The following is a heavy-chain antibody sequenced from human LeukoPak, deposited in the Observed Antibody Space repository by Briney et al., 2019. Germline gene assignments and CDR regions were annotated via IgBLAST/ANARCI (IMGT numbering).Heavy chain of an antibody. CDR1: GLIVSGDY. CDR2: IYSGGTT. J-gene: IGHJ4*02. Sequence: GGSLRLSCAASGLIVSGDYMSWVRQAPGKGPEWVSVIYSGGTTYYADSVKGRFTISRDNSKNTWYLQMNSLRAEDTAVYYCAKGASITIFGVVYDYWGQGTLVTVSS. V-gene: IGHV3-66*01. CDR3: AKGASITIFGVVYDY. D-gene: IGHD3-3*01.